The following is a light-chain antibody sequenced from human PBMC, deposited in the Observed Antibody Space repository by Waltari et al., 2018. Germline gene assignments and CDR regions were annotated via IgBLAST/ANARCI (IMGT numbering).Light chain of an antibody. Sequence: DIQMTQSPSSLSASVGDRVTITCRASQGISNYLAWYQQKPGKVPKLLIDAASTLQSGVPSRFSGSGSGADFTLNISSLQPEDVATYYCQKYNSAPWTFGEVTRVEIK. V-gene: IGKV1-27*01. CDR1: QGISNY. CDR2: AAS. CDR3: QKYNSAPWT. J-gene: IGKJ1*01.